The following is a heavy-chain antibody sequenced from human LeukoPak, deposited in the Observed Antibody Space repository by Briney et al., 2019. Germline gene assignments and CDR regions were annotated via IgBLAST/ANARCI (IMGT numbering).Heavy chain of an antibody. D-gene: IGHD3-10*01. CDR1: GGSISSSSYY. V-gene: IGHV4-39*07. J-gene: IGHJ4*02. CDR2: IYYSGST. Sequence: SETLSLTCTVSGGSISSSSYYWGWIRQPPGKGLEWIGSIYYSGSTYYNPSLKSRVTISVDTSKNQFSLKLSSVTAADTAVYYCARGEGPWYGSGSYYLRVWGQGTLVTVSS. CDR3: ARGEGPWYGSGSYYLRV.